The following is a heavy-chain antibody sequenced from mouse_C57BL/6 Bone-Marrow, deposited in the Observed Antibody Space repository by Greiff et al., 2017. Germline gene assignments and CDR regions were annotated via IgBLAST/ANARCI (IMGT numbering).Heavy chain of an antibody. D-gene: IGHD2-5*01. Sequence: EVMLVESGGGLVKPGGSLKLSCAASGFTFSSYAMSWVRQTPEKRLEWVATISDGGSYTYYPDNVQGRFTISRDNAKNNLYLQMSHLKSEDTAMYYCARDHSTFDYWGQGTTLTVSS. CDR2: ISDGGSYT. CDR1: GFTFSSYA. J-gene: IGHJ2*01. V-gene: IGHV5-4*01. CDR3: ARDHSTFDY.